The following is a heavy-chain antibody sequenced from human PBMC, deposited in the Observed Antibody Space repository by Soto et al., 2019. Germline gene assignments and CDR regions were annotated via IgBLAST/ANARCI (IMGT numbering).Heavy chain of an antibody. CDR1: GYTFTSYG. CDR3: ARDLLGIDAFDI. D-gene: IGHD7-27*01. J-gene: IGHJ3*02. V-gene: IGHV1-18*01. Sequence: GPSVKVSCKASGYTFTSYGISWVRQAPGQGLEWMGWISAYNGNTNYAQKLQGRVTVTTDTSTSTAYMELRSLRSDDTAVYYCARDLLGIDAFDIWGQGKMVTVSS. CDR2: ISAYNGNT.